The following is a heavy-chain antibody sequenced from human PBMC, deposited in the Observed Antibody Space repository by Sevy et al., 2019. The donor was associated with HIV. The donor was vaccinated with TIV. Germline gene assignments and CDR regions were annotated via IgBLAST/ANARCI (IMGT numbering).Heavy chain of an antibody. CDR2: LYSGGRI. CDR1: GFSVSSNY. Sequence: GGSLRLSCAASGFSVSSNYMSWVRQAPGKGPEWVSVLYSGGRISYADSVQGRFTISRDNSENILYLQMNSLRTDDTAVYYCVKGGVTWELLDYWGQGTLVTVSS. V-gene: IGHV3-53*05. CDR3: VKGGVTWELLDY. D-gene: IGHD1-26*01. J-gene: IGHJ4*02.